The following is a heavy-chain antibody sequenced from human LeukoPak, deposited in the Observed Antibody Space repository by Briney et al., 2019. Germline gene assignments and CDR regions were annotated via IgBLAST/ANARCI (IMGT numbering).Heavy chain of an antibody. CDR2: IYYSGST. D-gene: IGHD2-15*01. Sequence: SETLSLTCTVSGGSISSSSYYWGWIRQPPGKGLEWIVSIYYSGSTYYNPSLKSRVTISVDTSKNQFSLKLSSVTAADTAVYYCARDRGSGEDYYYYYGMDVWGQGTTVTVSS. V-gene: IGHV4-39*07. J-gene: IGHJ6*02. CDR3: ARDRGSGEDYYYYYGMDV. CDR1: GGSISSSSYY.